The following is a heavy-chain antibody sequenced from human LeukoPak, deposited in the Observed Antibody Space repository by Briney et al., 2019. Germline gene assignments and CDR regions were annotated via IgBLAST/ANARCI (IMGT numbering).Heavy chain of an antibody. D-gene: IGHD2-8*01. Sequence: EPGGSLRLSCAASGFTFSSYAMNWVRQAPGRGLEWVSGFSGSGGTTYYADSVKGRFTISRDNSKNTLYLQMNSLRAEDMAVYYCENGNRCTSPNCLGYYYFYMDVWGKGTTVTVSS. V-gene: IGHV3-23*01. J-gene: IGHJ6*03. CDR2: FSGSGGTT. CDR3: ENGNRCTSPNCLGYYYFYMDV. CDR1: GFTFSSYA.